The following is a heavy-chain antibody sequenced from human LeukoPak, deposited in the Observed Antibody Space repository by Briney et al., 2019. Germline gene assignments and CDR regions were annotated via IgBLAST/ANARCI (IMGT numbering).Heavy chain of an antibody. D-gene: IGHD6-19*01. CDR2: IKQDGSEK. CDR3: ATSGLAVEFDN. V-gene: IGHV3-7*01. CDR1: GFTFSSYW. J-gene: IGHJ4*02. Sequence: PGGSLRLSCAASGFTFSSYWMSWVRQAPGKGLEWVANIKQDGSEKYYVDSVKGRFTISRDNAKNSLYLQMNSLRAEDTAVYYCATSGLAVEFDNWGQGTLVTVSS.